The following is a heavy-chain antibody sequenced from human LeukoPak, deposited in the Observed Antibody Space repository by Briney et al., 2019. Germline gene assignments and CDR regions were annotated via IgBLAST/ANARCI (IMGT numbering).Heavy chain of an antibody. CDR2: IYYSGST. CDR3: ARRVQDYYYYYGMDV. J-gene: IGHJ6*02. Sequence: SETLSLTCTVSGGSISSNSYYWGWIRQPPGKGLEWIGSIYYSGSTYYNPSLKSRATISVDTSKNQFSLKLSSVTAADTAVYYCARRVQDYYYYYGMDVWGQGTTVTVSS. V-gene: IGHV4-39*01. CDR1: GGSISSNSYY. D-gene: IGHD3-10*01.